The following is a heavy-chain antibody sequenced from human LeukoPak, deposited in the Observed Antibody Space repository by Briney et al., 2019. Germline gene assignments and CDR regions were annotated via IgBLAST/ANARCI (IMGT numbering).Heavy chain of an antibody. CDR2: ISYDGSNK. J-gene: IGHJ4*02. CDR1: GFTFSTYW. D-gene: IGHD5-12*01. V-gene: IGHV3-30*18. CDR3: AKGGYSGYDPSDY. Sequence: GGSLRLSCAASGFTFSTYWMTWVRQAPGKGLEWVAVISYDGSNKYYADSVKGRFTISRDNSKNTLYLQMNSLRAEDTAVYYCAKGGYSGYDPSDYWGQGTLVTVSS.